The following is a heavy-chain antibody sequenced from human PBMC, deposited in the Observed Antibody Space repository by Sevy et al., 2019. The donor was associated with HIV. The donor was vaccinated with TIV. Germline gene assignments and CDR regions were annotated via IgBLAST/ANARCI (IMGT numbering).Heavy chain of an antibody. CDR2: INHSGST. CDR3: ARHCSSTSCSHAFDI. J-gene: IGHJ3*02. CDR1: GGSFSGYY. V-gene: IGHV4-34*01. Sequence: SETLSLTCAVYGGSFSGYYWSWIRQPPGKGLEWIGEINHSGSTNYNPSLKSRVTISGDTSKNQFSLKLSSVTAADTAVYYCARHCSSTSCSHAFDIWGLGTMVTVSS. D-gene: IGHD2-2*01.